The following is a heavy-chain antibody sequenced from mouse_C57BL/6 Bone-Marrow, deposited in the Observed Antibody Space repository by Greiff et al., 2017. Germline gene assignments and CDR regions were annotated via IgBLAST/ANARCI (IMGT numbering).Heavy chain of an antibody. Sequence: VQLQQPGAELVKPGASVKLSCKASGYTFTSYWMHWVKQTPGQGLEWIGMIHPNSGSTNYNETFKSKATLPLDKSSSTAYMQLSSLTSEDSAVYYWARSGSSWFAYWGQGTLVTVSA. J-gene: IGHJ3*01. CDR3: ARSGSSWFAY. CDR1: GYTFTSYW. D-gene: IGHD1-3*01. CDR2: IHPNSGST. V-gene: IGHV1-64*01.